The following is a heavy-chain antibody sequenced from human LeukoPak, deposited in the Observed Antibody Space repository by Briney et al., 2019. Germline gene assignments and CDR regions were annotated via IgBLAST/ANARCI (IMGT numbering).Heavy chain of an antibody. CDR1: GFTVSSNY. V-gene: IGHV3-23*01. CDR2: IIGSDATT. D-gene: IGHD1-26*01. J-gene: IGHJ4*02. Sequence: GGSLRLSCAASGFTVSSNYMSWVRQAPGKGLEWVSGIIGSDATTYYADSVKGRFTISRDNSKNTLYLQMNSLRAEDTAVYYCAKGTTGSYYSAQDNWGQGTLVTVSS. CDR3: AKGTTGSYYSAQDN.